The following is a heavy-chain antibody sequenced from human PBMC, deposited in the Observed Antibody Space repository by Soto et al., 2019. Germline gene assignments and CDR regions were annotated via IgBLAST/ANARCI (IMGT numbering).Heavy chain of an antibody. CDR2: IYPGDSDT. V-gene: IGHV5-51*01. Sequence: GESLKISCKGSGYSFTSYWIGWVRQMPGKGLEWMGIIYPGDSDTRYSPSFQGQVTISADKSITTAYLQWSSLKASDTAMYYCARHIAARGGNYYYYYGMDVWGQGTTVTVSS. D-gene: IGHD6-6*01. J-gene: IGHJ6*02. CDR1: GYSFTSYW. CDR3: ARHIAARGGNYYYYYGMDV.